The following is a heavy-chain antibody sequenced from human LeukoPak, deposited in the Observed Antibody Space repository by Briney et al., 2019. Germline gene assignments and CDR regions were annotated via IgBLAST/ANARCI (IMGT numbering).Heavy chain of an antibody. CDR3: ARGGDYYDSSGYLPFDY. J-gene: IGHJ4*02. D-gene: IGHD3-22*01. CDR1: GGSISSSSYY. Sequence: SETLSLTCTVSGGSISSSSYYWGWIRQPPGKGLEWIGSIYYSGSTYYNPSLKSRVTISVDTSKNQFSLKLSSVTAADTAVYYCARGGDYYDSSGYLPFDYWGQGTLVTVSS. V-gene: IGHV4-39*01. CDR2: IYYSGST.